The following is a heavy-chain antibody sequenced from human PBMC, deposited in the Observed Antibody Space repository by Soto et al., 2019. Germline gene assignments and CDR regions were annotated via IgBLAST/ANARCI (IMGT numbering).Heavy chain of an antibody. CDR2: IIPILGIA. J-gene: IGHJ4*02. V-gene: IGHV1-69*02. Sequence: QVQLVQSGAEVKKPGSSVKVSFKASGGTFSSYTISWVRQAPGQGLEWMGRIIPILGIANYAQKFQGRVTITADKSTSTAYMELSSLRSEYTAVYYCASYYYDSSGYPGPFDYWGQGTLVTVSS. CDR1: GGTFSSYT. CDR3: ASYYYDSSGYPGPFDY. D-gene: IGHD3-22*01.